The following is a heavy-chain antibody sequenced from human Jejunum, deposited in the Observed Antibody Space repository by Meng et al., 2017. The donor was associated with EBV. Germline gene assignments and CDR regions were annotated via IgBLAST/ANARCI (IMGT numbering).Heavy chain of an antibody. D-gene: IGHD2-15*01. Sequence: QVQLVQSGAEVKEPGASGKVSCKASGYTFTNYGVSWVRQAPGQGLEWMGWISAYNGNTDYAQKLQGRVTMTTDTPTSTAYMELRSLRPDDTAVYYCTILSHCDGGICYSYDYWGQGTLVTVSS. CDR1: GYTFTNYG. V-gene: IGHV1-18*01. CDR2: ISAYNGNT. J-gene: IGHJ4*02. CDR3: TILSHCDGGICYSYDY.